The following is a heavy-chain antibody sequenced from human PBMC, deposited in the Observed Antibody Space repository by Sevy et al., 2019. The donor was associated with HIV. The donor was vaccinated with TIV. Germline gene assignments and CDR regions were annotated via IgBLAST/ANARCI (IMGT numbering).Heavy chain of an antibody. V-gene: IGHV4-61*02. CDR1: AGSISSDSYF. CDR2: IHASGST. D-gene: IGHD3-9*01. Sequence: SETLSLTCTVSAGSISSDSYFWNWIRQPAGKGLKWIGRIHASGSTIYNPSLKSRVTMSVDKSKNQFSLRLTSVTAADSAVYFCARERGSNILTLGLDFWGQGSLVTVSS. CDR3: ARERGSNILTLGLDF. J-gene: IGHJ4*02.